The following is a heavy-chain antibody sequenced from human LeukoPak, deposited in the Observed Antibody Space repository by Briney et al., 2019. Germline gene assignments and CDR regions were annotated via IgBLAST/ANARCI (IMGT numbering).Heavy chain of an antibody. CDR1: GFSFSTYW. CDR3: ARGYWNFGL. J-gene: IGHJ2*01. V-gene: IGHV3-7*01. CDR2: IRQDGSEK. Sequence: GGSLRLSCVASGFSFSTYWMTWVRQAPGKGLEWVANIRQDGSEKYYVDSVKGRFTSSRDNAKNSLYLQMNRLRAEDTAVYYCARGYWNFGLWGRGTQVTVSS.